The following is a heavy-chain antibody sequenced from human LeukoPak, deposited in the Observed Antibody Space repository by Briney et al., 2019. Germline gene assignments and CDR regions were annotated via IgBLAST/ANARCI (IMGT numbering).Heavy chain of an antibody. CDR1: GYTFTSYG. D-gene: IGHD3-10*01. Sequence: EASVKVSCKASGYTFTSYGISWVRQAPGQGLEWMGWISAYNGNTNYAQELQGRVTMTTDTSTSTAYMELRSLRSDDTAVYYCARDRRLLWFGELSYYYGMDVWGQGTTVTVSS. J-gene: IGHJ6*02. V-gene: IGHV1-18*01. CDR3: ARDRRLLWFGELSYYYGMDV. CDR2: ISAYNGNT.